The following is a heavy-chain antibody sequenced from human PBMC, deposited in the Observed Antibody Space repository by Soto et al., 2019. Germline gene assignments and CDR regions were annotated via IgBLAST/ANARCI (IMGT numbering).Heavy chain of an antibody. V-gene: IGHV4-61*01. Sequence: PSETLSLTCTVSGDSVSSGSNYWSWIRQSPGRGLEWIGYIIDSGNTNYNPSLKSRVIISVDTSKNQFSLKLSSVTAADTAVYYCARAAGETADMLVNPPALWGQGTLVTVSS. CDR1: GDSVSSGSNY. J-gene: IGHJ4*02. D-gene: IGHD2-2*01. CDR3: ARAAGETADMLVNPPAL. CDR2: IIDSGNT.